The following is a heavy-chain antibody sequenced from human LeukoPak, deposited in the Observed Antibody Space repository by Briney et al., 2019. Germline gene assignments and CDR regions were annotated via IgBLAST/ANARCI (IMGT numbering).Heavy chain of an antibody. J-gene: IGHJ4*02. Sequence: GGSLRLSCATSRFTFSSYGMHWVRQAPGKGLEWVAFIPYDGSNKYYADSVKGRFTISRDNSKNTLYLQMNSLRVEDTAVYYCAKDGDGSGSYLVYWGQGTLVTVSS. V-gene: IGHV3-30*02. CDR2: IPYDGSNK. D-gene: IGHD1-26*01. CDR1: RFTFSSYG. CDR3: AKDGDGSGSYLVY.